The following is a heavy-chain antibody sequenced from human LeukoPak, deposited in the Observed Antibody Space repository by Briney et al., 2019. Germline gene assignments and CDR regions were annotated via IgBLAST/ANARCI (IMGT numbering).Heavy chain of an antibody. CDR3: ERRITGRKFDAFDI. Sequence: SQTLSLTCAISVDSVSSNSASWNCIRQSPSRGLEWLVMTYYRSKWYNDYGVYVKSRITMNQDTYNNQFSLQLRSVTPEDKAVYYCERRITGRKFDAFDIWGQGTMVTV. CDR2: TYYRSKWYN. CDR1: VDSVSSNSAS. J-gene: IGHJ3*02. D-gene: IGHD1-20*01. V-gene: IGHV6-1*01.